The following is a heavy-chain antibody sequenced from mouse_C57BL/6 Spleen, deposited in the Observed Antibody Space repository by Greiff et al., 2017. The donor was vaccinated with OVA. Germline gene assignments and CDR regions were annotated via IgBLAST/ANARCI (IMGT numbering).Heavy chain of an antibody. CDR1: GYTFTSYW. D-gene: IGHD1-1*01. V-gene: IGHV1-52*01. CDR3: ARYSGYHYYAMDY. J-gene: IGHJ4*01. CDR2: IDPSDSET. Sequence: QVQLQQPGAELVRPGSSVKLSCKASGYTFTSYWMHWVKQRPIQGLEWIGNIDPSDSETHYNQKFKDKATLTVDKSSSTAYMQLSSLTSEDSAVYYCARYSGYHYYAMDYWGQGTSVTVSS.